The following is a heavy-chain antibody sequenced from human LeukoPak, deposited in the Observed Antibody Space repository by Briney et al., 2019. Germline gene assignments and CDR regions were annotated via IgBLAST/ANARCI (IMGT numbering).Heavy chain of an antibody. V-gene: IGHV3-21*01. J-gene: IGHJ2*01. CDR3: ARNCSGGSCYAPGYFDL. CDR1: GFTFSSYT. CDR2: ITSSSSYI. D-gene: IGHD2-15*01. Sequence: GGSLRLSCAASGFTFSSYTMNWVRQAPGKGLEWVSSITSSSSYIYYADSVKGRFTISRDNAKNSLYLQMNSLRAEDTAVYYCARNCSGGSCYAPGYFDLWGRGTLVTVSS.